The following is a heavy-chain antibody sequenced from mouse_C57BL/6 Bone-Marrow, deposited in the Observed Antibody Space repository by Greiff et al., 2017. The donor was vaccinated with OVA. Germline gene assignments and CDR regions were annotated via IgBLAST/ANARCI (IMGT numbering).Heavy chain of an antibody. D-gene: IGHD2-5*01. J-gene: IGHJ3*01. CDR3: ARYSNYPAWFAY. V-gene: IGHV1-80*01. Sequence: VQGVESGAELVKPGASVKISCKASGYAFSSYWMNWVKQRPGKGLEWIGQIYPGDGDTNYNGKFKGKATLTADKSSSTAYMQLSSLTSEDSAVYFCARYSNYPAWFAYWGQGTLVTVSA. CDR2: IYPGDGDT. CDR1: GYAFSSYW.